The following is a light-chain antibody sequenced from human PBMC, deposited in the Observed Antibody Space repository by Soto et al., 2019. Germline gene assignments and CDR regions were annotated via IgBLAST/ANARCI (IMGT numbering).Light chain of an antibody. V-gene: IGKV3-11*01. CDR2: DAS. CDR3: QQRSNWPPLT. CDR1: QSVSSY. Sequence: EIVLTQSPATLSLSPGERATLSCRASQSVSSYLAWYQQKPGQAPRLLIYDASNRATGIPARFSGSGSGTAVTLTISSLEPEDFAVYYCQQRSNWPPLTFGQGTRLEIK. J-gene: IGKJ5*01.